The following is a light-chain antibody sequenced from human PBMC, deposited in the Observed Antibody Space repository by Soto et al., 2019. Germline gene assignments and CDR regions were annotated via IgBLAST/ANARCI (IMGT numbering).Light chain of an antibody. J-gene: IGKJ1*01. CDR2: GAS. CDR1: QGVISY. CDR3: QQYNNWPKT. Sequence: EVVLPQSQGTLSLAPGERATLSCRASQGVISYLSWYQHKPVQAPRLLIYGASPRATGIPARFSGSGSGTEFTLTISSLQSEDFAVYYCQQYNNWPKTFGQGSKVAI. V-gene: IGKV3-15*01.